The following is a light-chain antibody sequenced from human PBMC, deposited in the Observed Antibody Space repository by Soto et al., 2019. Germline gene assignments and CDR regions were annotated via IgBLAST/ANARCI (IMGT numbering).Light chain of an antibody. J-gene: IGKJ1*01. Sequence: DIQMTQSPSSLSASVGDRVTITCRASQSISSWLAWYKQKPGKAPKLLIYKASTLESGVPSRFSGSGSGTEFTLTISSLKSDDSATYYCQQYNSYSWTFGQGTKVDI. V-gene: IGKV1-5*03. CDR1: QSISSW. CDR3: QQYNSYSWT. CDR2: KAS.